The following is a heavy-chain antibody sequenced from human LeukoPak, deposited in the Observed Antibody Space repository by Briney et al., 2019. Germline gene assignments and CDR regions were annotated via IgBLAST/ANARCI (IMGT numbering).Heavy chain of an antibody. CDR3: ARDPGYSGFNFDY. CDR1: GGSISSGGYY. Sequence: SQTLSLTCTVSGGSISSGGYYWSWIRQHPGTGLEWLRYIYYSGSTYYNPSLKSRVAISVDTSKNQFSLKLSSATAADTAVYYCARDPGYSGFNFDYWGQGTLVTVSS. CDR2: IYYSGST. J-gene: IGHJ4*02. V-gene: IGHV4-31*03. D-gene: IGHD5-12*01.